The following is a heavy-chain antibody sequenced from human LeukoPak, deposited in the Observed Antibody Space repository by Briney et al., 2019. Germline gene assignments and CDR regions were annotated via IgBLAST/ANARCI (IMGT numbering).Heavy chain of an antibody. V-gene: IGHV3-74*01. CDR2: INSDGSST. D-gene: IGHD2-2*01. CDR3: ARMDAFSLYYMDV. Sequence: GGSLRLSCAASGFTFSSYWMHWVRQAPGKGLVWVSRINSDGSSTGYADSVKGRFTISRDNAKNTLYLQMNSLRAEDTAVYYCARMDAFSLYYMDVWGKGTTVTVSS. CDR1: GFTFSSYW. J-gene: IGHJ6*03.